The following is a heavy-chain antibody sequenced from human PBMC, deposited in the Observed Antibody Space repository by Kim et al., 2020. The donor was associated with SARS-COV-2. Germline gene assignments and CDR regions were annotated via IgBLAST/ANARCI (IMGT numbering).Heavy chain of an antibody. Sequence: YAKKLQGRVTMTTATSTSTAYMELRSLRSDDTAVYYCARGDIVVVTAPDYWGQGTLVTVSS. CDR3: ARGDIVVVTAPDY. V-gene: IGHV1-18*01. J-gene: IGHJ4*02. D-gene: IGHD2-21*02.